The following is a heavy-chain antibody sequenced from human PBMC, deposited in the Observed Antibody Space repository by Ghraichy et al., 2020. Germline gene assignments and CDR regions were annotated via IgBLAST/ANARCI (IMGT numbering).Heavy chain of an antibody. CDR2: INPNSGGT. D-gene: IGHD5-24*01. Sequence: ASVKVSCKASGYAFTGYYMHWVRQAPGQGLEWMGWINPNSGGTNYAQKFQGRVTMTRDTSISTAYMELSRLRSDDTAVYYCARYEEMATIYYYYYGMDVWGQGTTVTVSS. V-gene: IGHV1-2*02. J-gene: IGHJ6*02. CDR1: GYAFTGYY. CDR3: ARYEEMATIYYYYYGMDV.